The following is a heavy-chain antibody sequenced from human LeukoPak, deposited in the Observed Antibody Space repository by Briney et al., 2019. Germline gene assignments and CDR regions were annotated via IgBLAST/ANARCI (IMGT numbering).Heavy chain of an antibody. Sequence: GASVKVSCKASGGTFSSYAISWVRQAPGQGLEWMGGIIPIFGTANYAQKFQGRVTITADASTSTAYMELSSLRSEDTAVYYCARALVVVAATPEPYYYGMDVWGKGPTVTVSS. V-gene: IGHV1-69*13. D-gene: IGHD2-15*01. CDR1: GGTFSSYA. J-gene: IGHJ6*04. CDR3: ARALVVVAATPEPYYYGMDV. CDR2: IIPIFGTA.